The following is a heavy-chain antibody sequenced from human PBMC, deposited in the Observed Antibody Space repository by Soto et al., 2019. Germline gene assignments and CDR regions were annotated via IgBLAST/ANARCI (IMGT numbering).Heavy chain of an antibody. V-gene: IGHV4-34*01. D-gene: IGHD3-3*02. CDR2: INHSGST. J-gene: IGHJ6*03. Sequence: SETLSLTCAVYVGSLSDYYWTWIRRPPGKGLEWIGEINHSGSTNYNPSLQSRVTISVDTSKNQFSLRLNSVTAADTAVYYCARRVTISYYMDVWGKGTPVTVSS. CDR3: ARRVTISYYMDV. CDR1: VGSLSDYY.